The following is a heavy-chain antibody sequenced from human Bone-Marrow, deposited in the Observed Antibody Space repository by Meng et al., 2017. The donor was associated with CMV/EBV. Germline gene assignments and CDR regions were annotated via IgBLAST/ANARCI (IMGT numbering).Heavy chain of an antibody. D-gene: IGHD3-10*01. J-gene: IGHJ6*02. CDR3: AREWAGSGSSYGMDV. V-gene: IGHV4-39*07. CDR2: IYYSGST. Sequence: WVRQASGKGLEWVGSIYYSGSTYYNPSLKSRVTISVDTSKNQFSLKLSSVTAADTAVYYCAREWAGSGSSYGMDVWGQGTTVTVSS.